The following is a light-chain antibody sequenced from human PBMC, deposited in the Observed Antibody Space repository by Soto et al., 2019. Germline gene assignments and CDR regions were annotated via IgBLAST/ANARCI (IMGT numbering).Light chain of an antibody. CDR1: SSNIGSNY. J-gene: IGLJ2*01. V-gene: IGLV1-47*01. CDR3: AAWDDSLSAVV. CDR2: RND. Sequence: QCVLTQPPSASGTPGQRVTISWSGSSSNIGSNYVYWYQQLPGSAPKLLIYRNDQRPSGVPDRFSASKSGTAASLAISGLRSEDEADYHCAAWDDSLSAVVFGGGTKLTVL.